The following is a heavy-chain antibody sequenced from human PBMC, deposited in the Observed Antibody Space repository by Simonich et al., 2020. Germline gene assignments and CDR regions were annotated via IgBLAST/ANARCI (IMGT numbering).Heavy chain of an antibody. CDR1: GYTFTGYY. CDR2: INPNSGST. V-gene: IGHV1-2*02. Sequence: QVQLVQSGAEVKKPGASVKVSCKASGYTFTGYYMHWVRQVPGQGLEWMGCINPNSGSTNYAQKFQGRSTMTRDPSISTAYMGLSRLRSDDTAVYYWARDPVVPAAIRNAFDIWGQGTMVTVSS. D-gene: IGHD2-2*01. J-gene: IGHJ3*02. CDR3: ARDPVVPAAIRNAFDI.